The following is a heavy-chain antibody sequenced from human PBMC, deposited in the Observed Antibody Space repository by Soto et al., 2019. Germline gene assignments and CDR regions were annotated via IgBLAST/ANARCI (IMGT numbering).Heavy chain of an antibody. CDR1: GGSFSGYY. CDR2: INHSGST. V-gene: IGHV4-34*01. Sequence: PSETLSLTCAVYGGSFSGYYWSWIRQPPGKGLEWTGEINHSGSTNYNPSLKSRVTISVDTSKNQFSLKLSSVTAADTAVYYCARGLITGSHYSGGWYYFDSWGQGTQVTVSS. D-gene: IGHD6-19*01. CDR3: ARGLITGSHYSGGWYYFDS. J-gene: IGHJ4*02.